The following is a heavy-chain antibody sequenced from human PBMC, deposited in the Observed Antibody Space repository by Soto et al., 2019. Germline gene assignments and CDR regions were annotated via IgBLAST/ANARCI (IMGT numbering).Heavy chain of an antibody. D-gene: IGHD3-3*02. CDR2: IYHSGSK. CDR3: VRTFDYYGMDV. Sequence: TLSLTCAVSNYSISSGYYWGWVRQPPGKGLEWIGSIYHSGSKYYNPSLKSRVTIPVDTSKNRFSLKLSSVTAADTAVYFCVRTFDYYGMDVWGQGTTVTVSS. J-gene: IGHJ6*02. CDR1: NYSISSGYY. V-gene: IGHV4-38-2*01.